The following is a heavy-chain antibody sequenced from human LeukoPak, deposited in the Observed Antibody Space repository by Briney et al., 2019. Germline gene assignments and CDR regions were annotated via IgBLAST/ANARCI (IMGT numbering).Heavy chain of an antibody. D-gene: IGHD5-24*01. J-gene: IGHJ6*02. CDR1: GYTFTSYD. CDR2: MNPNSGNT. Sequence: SVKVSCKASGYTFTSYDINWVRQATGQGLEWMGWMNPNSGNTGCAQKFQGRVTMTRNTSISTAYMELSSLRSEDTAVYYCARGEGSLPHYYYYGMDVWGQGTTVTVSS. CDR3: ARGEGSLPHYYYYGMDV. V-gene: IGHV1-8*01.